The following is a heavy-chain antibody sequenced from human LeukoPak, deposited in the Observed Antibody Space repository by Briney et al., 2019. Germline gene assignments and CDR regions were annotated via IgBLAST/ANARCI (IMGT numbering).Heavy chain of an antibody. CDR2: ISGSGGST. D-gene: IGHD6-13*01. CDR1: GFTFSSYA. Sequence: PGGSLRLSCAASGFTFSSYAMSWVRQAPGKGLEWVSAISGSGGSTYYADSVKGRFTISRDNSKNTLYLQMNSLRAEDTAVYYCARDTYSSSWYNLDYWGQGTLVTVSS. J-gene: IGHJ4*02. CDR3: ARDTYSSSWYNLDY. V-gene: IGHV3-23*01.